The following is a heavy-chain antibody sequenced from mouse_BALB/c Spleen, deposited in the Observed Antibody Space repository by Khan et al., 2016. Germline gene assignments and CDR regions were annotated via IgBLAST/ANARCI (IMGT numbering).Heavy chain of an antibody. V-gene: IGHV1-69*02. Sequence: QVQLKQSGAELVRPGASVKLSCKASGYTFTNYWINWVKQRPGQGLEWIGNIYPSDSYANYNQKFKDKATLTVDRSSSTAYMHLISPTSEDSAFYYCSRAITTIGSYYYAMDYWGQGTSVTVSS. CDR3: SRAITTIGSYYYAMDY. CDR1: GYTFTNYW. D-gene: IGHD1-2*01. CDR2: IYPSDSYA. J-gene: IGHJ4*01.